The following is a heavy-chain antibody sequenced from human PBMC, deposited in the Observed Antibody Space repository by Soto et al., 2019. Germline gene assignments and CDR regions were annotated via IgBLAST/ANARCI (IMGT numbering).Heavy chain of an antibody. CDR1: GFTFSSYA. CDR2: ISGSGGST. Sequence: GGSLRLSCAAFGFTFSSYAMSWVRQAPGKGLEWVSAISGSGGSTYYADSVKGRFTISRDNSKNTLYLQMNSLRAEDTAVYYCAKDPKYYYDSSGYSGAYDYWGQGTLVTVSS. D-gene: IGHD3-22*01. J-gene: IGHJ4*02. V-gene: IGHV3-23*01. CDR3: AKDPKYYYDSSGYSGAYDY.